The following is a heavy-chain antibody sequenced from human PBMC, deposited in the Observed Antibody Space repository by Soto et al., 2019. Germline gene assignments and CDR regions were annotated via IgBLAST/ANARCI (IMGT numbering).Heavy chain of an antibody. D-gene: IGHD4-17*01. CDR2: IYHGGST. V-gene: IGHV4-30-2*01. J-gene: IGHJ2*01. CDR1: GGSISSGGYP. CDR3: ARGGGDPDWYFDL. Sequence: SETLSLTCAVSGGSISSGGYPWSWIRQPPGKGLEWIGSIYHGGSTYYSPSLQSRVTLSVDRSKNQFSLMLRSVTAADTAVYYRARGGGDPDWYFDLWGRGTLVTVSS.